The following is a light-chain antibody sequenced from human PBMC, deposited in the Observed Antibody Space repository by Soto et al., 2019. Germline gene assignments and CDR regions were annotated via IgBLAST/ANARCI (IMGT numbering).Light chain of an antibody. J-gene: IGKJ4*01. V-gene: IGKV1-27*01. CDR2: AAY. CDR1: QGISTY. Sequence: SPCGLRVTEGDRVTISCRASQGISTYLAWFQQKPGKVHKRLIYAAYSLQSGVQSRFSGSGSGTDFTLTVRRLDPEDGASYYCNHQIYEPLSFGGGTKVDIK. CDR3: NHQIYEPLS.